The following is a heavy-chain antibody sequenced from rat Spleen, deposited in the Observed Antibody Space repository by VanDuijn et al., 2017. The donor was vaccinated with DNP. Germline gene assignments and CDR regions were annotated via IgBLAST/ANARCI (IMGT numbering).Heavy chain of an antibody. CDR1: GFTFNNYW. Sequence: EVQLVESGGGLVQPGRSLKLSCVASGFTFNNYWMNWVRQAPGRGLEWVASISNTGDSTYYSDSVKGRFSLSRDNAKSTLYLQMNSLRSEDTATYYCARFVTTRVFPLFDYWGQGVTVTVSS. V-gene: IGHV5-31*01. CDR3: ARFVTTRVFPLFDY. J-gene: IGHJ2*01. D-gene: IGHD1-4*01. CDR2: ISNTGDST.